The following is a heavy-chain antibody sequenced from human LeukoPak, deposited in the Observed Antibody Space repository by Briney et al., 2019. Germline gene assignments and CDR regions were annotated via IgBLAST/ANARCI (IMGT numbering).Heavy chain of an antibody. V-gene: IGHV3-23*01. Sequence: GGSLRLSCAASGFTFSSYSMNWVRQAPGKGLEWVSAISGDGGSKYYADSVKGRFTISRDYSKNTLYLQMNSLRAEDTAVYYCAAAYFGVDQYYYGMDVWGQGTTVTV. CDR1: GFTFSSYS. D-gene: IGHD3-3*01. J-gene: IGHJ6*02. CDR2: ISGDGGSK. CDR3: AAAYFGVDQYYYGMDV.